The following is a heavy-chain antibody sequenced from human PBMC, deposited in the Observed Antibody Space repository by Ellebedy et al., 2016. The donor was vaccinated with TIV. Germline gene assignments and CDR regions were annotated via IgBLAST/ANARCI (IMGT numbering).Heavy chain of an antibody. Sequence: SETLSLTXTVSGGSISSYYWSWIRQPAGKGLEWIGRIHNRGNTDYNPSLKSRVTISADTSKNQFSLRLTSVTAADTAVYYCASNDYGGNSLGAFDIWGQGTMVTVSS. V-gene: IGHV4-4*07. J-gene: IGHJ3*02. CDR3: ASNDYGGNSLGAFDI. CDR1: GGSISSYY. D-gene: IGHD4-23*01. CDR2: IHNRGNT.